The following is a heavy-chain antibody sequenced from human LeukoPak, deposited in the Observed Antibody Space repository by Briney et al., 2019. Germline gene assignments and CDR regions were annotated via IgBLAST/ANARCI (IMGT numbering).Heavy chain of an antibody. J-gene: IGHJ4*02. Sequence: GASVTVSCKASGYTFPSYGINWVRQAPGQGLEWMGWISPYNGNTHYAQNFQGRVTMTRDTSTSTVYMELNSLRSEDTAVYYCARLFRSSSGYLMLDYWGQGTLVTVSS. D-gene: IGHD3-22*01. CDR2: ISPYNGNT. CDR1: GYTFPSYG. CDR3: ARLFRSSSGYLMLDY. V-gene: IGHV1-18*01.